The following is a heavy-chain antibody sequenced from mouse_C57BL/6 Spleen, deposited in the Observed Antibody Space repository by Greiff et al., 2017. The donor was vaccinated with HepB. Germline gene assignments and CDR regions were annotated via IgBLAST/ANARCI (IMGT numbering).Heavy chain of an antibody. CDR1: GFTFSSYA. D-gene: IGHD1-1*01. CDR3: ARDRILRYLYYFDY. J-gene: IGHJ2*01. V-gene: IGHV5-4*01. Sequence: EVMLVESGGGLVKPGGSLKLSCAASGFTFSSYAMSWVRQTPEKRLEWVATISDGGSYTYYPDNVKGRFTISRDNAKNNLYLQMSHLKSEDTAMYYCARDRILRYLYYFDYWGQGTTLTVSS. CDR2: ISDGGSYT.